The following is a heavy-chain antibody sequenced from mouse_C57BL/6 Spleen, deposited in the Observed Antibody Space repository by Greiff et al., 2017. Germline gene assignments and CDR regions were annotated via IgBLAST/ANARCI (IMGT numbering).Heavy chain of an antibody. Sequence: QVQLQQSGAELVKPGASVKMSCKASGYTFTSYWITWVKQRPGQGLEWIGDIHPGSCSTNYNEEFKSKATLTVDTSSSTAYMQLSSLTSEDSAVYYCARLDYCGSSYPFDYWGQGTTLTVSS. V-gene: IGHV1-55*01. CDR3: ARLDYCGSSYPFDY. D-gene: IGHD1-1*01. CDR1: GYTFTSYW. J-gene: IGHJ2*01. CDR2: IHPGSCST.